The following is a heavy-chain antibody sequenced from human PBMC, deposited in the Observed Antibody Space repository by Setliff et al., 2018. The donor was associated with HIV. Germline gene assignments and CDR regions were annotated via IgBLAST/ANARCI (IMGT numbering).Heavy chain of an antibody. CDR1: GGSISSSDW. CDR2: IHHSGRT. CDR3: ATSSYCSGGSCSTFAY. Sequence: SETLSLTCAVSGGSISSSDWWTWVRQPPGRGLEWIGEIHHSGRTNYNPSLKSRVTIAVDQSENQFSLRLSSVTAADTAVYYCATSSYCSGGSCSTFAYWGQGTLVTVSS. D-gene: IGHD2-15*01. J-gene: IGHJ4*02. V-gene: IGHV4-4*02.